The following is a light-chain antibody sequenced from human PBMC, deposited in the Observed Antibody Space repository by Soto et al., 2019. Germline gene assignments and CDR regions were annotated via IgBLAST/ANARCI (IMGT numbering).Light chain of an antibody. J-gene: IGLJ2*01. CDR1: SSDVGSYNL. CDR2: EGS. V-gene: IGLV2-23*01. Sequence: QSVLTQPASVSGSPGQSITISCTGTSSDVGSYNLVSWYQQHPGKAPKLMIYEGSKRPSGVSNRFSGSKSGNTASLTISGLQAEEGADYYCCSYAGSLVFGGGPKLTV. CDR3: CSYAGSLV.